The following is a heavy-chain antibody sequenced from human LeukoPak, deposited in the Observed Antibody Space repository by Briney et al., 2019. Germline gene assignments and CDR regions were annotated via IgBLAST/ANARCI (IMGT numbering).Heavy chain of an antibody. CDR2: IYYSGST. V-gene: IGHV4-59*01. J-gene: IGHJ3*02. CDR1: GGSFSGYY. Sequence: SETLSLTCAVYGGSFSGYYWSWIRQPPGKGLEWIGYIYYSGSTNYNPSLKSRVTISVDTSKNQFSLKLSSVTAADTAVYYCARAMVVTDSFDIWGQGTMVTVSS. CDR3: ARAMVVTDSFDI. D-gene: IGHD2-21*02.